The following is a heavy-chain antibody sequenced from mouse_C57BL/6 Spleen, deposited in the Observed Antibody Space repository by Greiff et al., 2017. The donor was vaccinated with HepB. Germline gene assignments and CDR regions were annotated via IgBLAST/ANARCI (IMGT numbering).Heavy chain of an antibody. Sequence: EVQVVESGPGLVKPSQSLSLTCSVTGYSITSGYYWNWIRQFPGNKLEWMGYISYDGSNNYNPSLKNRISITRDTSKNQFFLKLNSVTTEDTATYYCARGITTVVEGGFAYWGQGTLVTVSA. D-gene: IGHD1-1*01. CDR2: ISYDGSN. J-gene: IGHJ3*01. CDR1: GYSITSGYY. CDR3: ARGITTVVEGGFAY. V-gene: IGHV3-6*01.